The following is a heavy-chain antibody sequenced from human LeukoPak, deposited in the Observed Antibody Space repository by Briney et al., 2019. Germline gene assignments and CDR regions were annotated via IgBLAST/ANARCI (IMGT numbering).Heavy chain of an antibody. D-gene: IGHD1-26*01. J-gene: IGHJ2*01. CDR2: IYTSGTT. Sequence: SETLSLTCTVSGGSISSYYWSWIRQPAGKGLEWIGRIYTSGTTHYNPSLENRVTISVDTSKNQFSLKLSSVTAADTAVYYCARKKAELYRQFDLWGRGTLVTVSS. V-gene: IGHV4-4*07. CDR3: ARKKAELYRQFDL. CDR1: GGSISSYY.